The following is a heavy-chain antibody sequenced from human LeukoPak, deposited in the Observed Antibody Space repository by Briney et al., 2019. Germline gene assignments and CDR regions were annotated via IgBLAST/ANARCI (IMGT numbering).Heavy chain of an antibody. CDR3: ARDLNGDTFDY. Sequence: ASVKVSCKASGYTFTSYYMHWVRQAPGQGLEWMGIINPSGGSTSYAQKFQGRVTMTRDMSTSTVYMELSSLRSEDTAVYYCARDLNGDTFDYWGQGTLVTVSS. D-gene: IGHD4-17*01. CDR2: INPSGGST. CDR1: GYTFTSYY. J-gene: IGHJ4*02. V-gene: IGHV1-46*01.